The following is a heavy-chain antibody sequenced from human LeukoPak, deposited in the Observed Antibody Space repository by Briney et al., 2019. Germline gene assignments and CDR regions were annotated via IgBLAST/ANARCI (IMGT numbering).Heavy chain of an antibody. J-gene: IGHJ4*01. Sequence: GESLKISCKGSGYNFPSYWIGWVRQMPGKGLEWMGIVYPGDSDTRYSPSFQGQVTISADKSISTAYLQWSSLKASDTAMYYCARFPRGLKSHSDYWGQGALVTVSS. D-gene: IGHD5-24*01. CDR3: ARFPRGLKSHSDY. CDR1: GYNFPSYW. V-gene: IGHV5-51*01. CDR2: VYPGDSDT.